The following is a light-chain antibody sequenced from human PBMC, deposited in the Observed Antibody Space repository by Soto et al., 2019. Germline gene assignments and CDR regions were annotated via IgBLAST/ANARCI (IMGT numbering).Light chain of an antibody. Sequence: QSALTQPASVSGSPGQSITISCTGTSSDVGGYNFVSWYQHHPGKAPKLIIYEVSNRPSGVSNRFSASKSGNTASLTISGLQAEDEADYDCSSYTNSSTLVGFGGGTKLTVL. J-gene: IGLJ2*01. CDR2: EVS. CDR1: SSDVGGYNF. CDR3: SSYTNSSTLVG. V-gene: IGLV2-14*01.